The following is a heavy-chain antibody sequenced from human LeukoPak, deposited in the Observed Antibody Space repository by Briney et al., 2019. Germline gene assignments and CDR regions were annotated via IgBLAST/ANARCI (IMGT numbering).Heavy chain of an antibody. V-gene: IGHV3-23*01. CDR3: AKSGLYNSGGYNIRYLDY. CDR1: GFSFSTYA. CDR2: ISSGDLGT. J-gene: IGHJ4*02. Sequence: PGGSLRLSCAASGFSFSTYAMFWVRQAPGQGPEWVAGISSGDLGTQYADSVKGRFTISRDNSKNTLYLHMNSLRAEDTAVYYCAKSGLYNSGGYNIRYLDYWGQGTLVTVSS. D-gene: IGHD5-24*01.